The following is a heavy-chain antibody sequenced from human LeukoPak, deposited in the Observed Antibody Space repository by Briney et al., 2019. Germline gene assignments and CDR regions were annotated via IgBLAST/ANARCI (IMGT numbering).Heavy chain of an antibody. V-gene: IGHV4-34*01. Sequence: SETLSLTCAVYGGSFSGYYWSWIRQPPGKGLEWIGEINHSGSTNYNPSLKSRVTISVDTSKNQFSLKLSSVTAADTAVYYCARHVGGYYLYYFDYWGQGTLVTVSS. J-gene: IGHJ4*02. CDR3: ARHVGGYYLYYFDY. D-gene: IGHD1-26*01. CDR2: INHSGST. CDR1: GGSFSGYY.